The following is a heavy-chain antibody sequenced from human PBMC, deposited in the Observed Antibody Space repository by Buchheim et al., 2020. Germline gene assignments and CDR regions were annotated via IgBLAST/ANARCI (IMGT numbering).Heavy chain of an antibody. Sequence: QVQLVESGGGVVQPGRSLRLSCAASGFTFSSYGMHWVRHAPGKGLEWVAVISYDGSNKYYADSVKVRFTISRDTSKNTLYLQMNSLRAEDTAVYYCAKGYYGSGSPIEYYYGMDVWGQGTT. CDR3: AKGYYGSGSPIEYYYGMDV. J-gene: IGHJ6*02. D-gene: IGHD3-10*01. CDR2: ISYDGSNK. V-gene: IGHV3-30*18. CDR1: GFTFSSYG.